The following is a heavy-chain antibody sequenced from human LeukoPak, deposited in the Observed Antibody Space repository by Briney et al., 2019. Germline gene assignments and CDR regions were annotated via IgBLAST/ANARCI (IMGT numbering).Heavy chain of an antibody. CDR1: GFTFSSYC. J-gene: IGHJ4*02. Sequence: GGSLRLSCAASGFTFSSYCTNWVRQAPGKGLEWVSSISSSSSYIYYADSVKGRFTISRDNAKNSLYLQMNSLRAEDTAVYYCARDAYSYGTTVDYWGQGTLVTVSS. CDR2: ISSSSSYI. V-gene: IGHV3-21*01. CDR3: ARDAYSYGTTVDY. D-gene: IGHD5-18*01.